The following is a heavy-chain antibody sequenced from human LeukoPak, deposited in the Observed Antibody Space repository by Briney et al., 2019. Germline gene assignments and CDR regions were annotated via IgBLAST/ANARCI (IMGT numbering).Heavy chain of an antibody. J-gene: IGHJ6*03. D-gene: IGHD3-3*01. CDR3: ARDSPIFGVVIYYMDV. Sequence: GGSLRLSCAASGFTFSSSSMNWVRQAPGKGLEWVSYISSSSSTIYYADSVKGRFTISRDNAKNSLYLQMNSLRAEDTAVYYCARDSPIFGVVIYYMDVWGKGTTVTVSS. CDR1: GFTFSSSS. V-gene: IGHV3-48*01. CDR2: ISSSSSTI.